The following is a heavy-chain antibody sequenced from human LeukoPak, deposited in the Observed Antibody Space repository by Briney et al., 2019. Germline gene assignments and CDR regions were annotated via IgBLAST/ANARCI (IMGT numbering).Heavy chain of an antibody. Sequence: SETLSLTCTVSGGSISSYYWSWIRQPPGKGLEWIGYVYYSGSTNYNPSLKSRVTISVDTSKNQFSLKLSSVTAADTAVYFCTRTLVGSSDWDYYYYMDVWGKGTTVTVSS. CDR1: GGSISSYY. J-gene: IGHJ6*03. D-gene: IGHD6-19*01. CDR2: VYYSGST. V-gene: IGHV4-59*01. CDR3: TRTLVGSSDWDYYYYMDV.